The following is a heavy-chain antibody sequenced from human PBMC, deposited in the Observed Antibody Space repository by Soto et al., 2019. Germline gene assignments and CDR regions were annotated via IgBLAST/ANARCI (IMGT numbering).Heavy chain of an antibody. CDR2: ISGRGAGT. CDR3: AKPPYD. V-gene: IGHV3-23*01. Sequence: LLEPGEGLVQLGGPLSPPGEASGFTFSTYALVGSRKAPGKGLEWVSPISGRGAGTYYAASVKGRFTISRDNSKNTLYLQMNSLRAEDTAVYYCAKPPYDWGQGTLVTVSS. D-gene: IGHD2-21*01. CDR1: GFTFSTYA. J-gene: IGHJ4*02.